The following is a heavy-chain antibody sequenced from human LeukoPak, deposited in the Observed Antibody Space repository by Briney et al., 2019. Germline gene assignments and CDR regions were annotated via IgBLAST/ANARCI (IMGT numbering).Heavy chain of an antibody. J-gene: IGHJ4*02. V-gene: IGHV2-5*01. D-gene: IGHD1-7*01. CDR2: IYWNDDK. CDR3: AHRASDWNYIAYFDY. CDR1: GFSLSTSGVG. Sequence: SGPTLVKPTQTLTLTCTFSGFSLSTSGVGVGWIRQPPGKALEWLALIYWNDDKRYSPSLKSRLTITKDTSKNQVVLTMTNMDPVDTATCYCAHRASDWNYIAYFDYWGQGTLVTVSS.